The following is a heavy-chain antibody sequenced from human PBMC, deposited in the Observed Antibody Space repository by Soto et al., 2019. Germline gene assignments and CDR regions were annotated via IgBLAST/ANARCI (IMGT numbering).Heavy chain of an antibody. D-gene: IGHD3-16*02. Sequence: GASVKVSCKASGGTFSSYAISWVRQAPGQGLEWMGGIIPIFGTANYAQKFQGRVTITADESTSTAYMELSSLRSEDTAVYYCARGLWEIVTTNWFDPWGQGTLVTVSS. CDR2: IIPIFGTA. V-gene: IGHV1-69*13. J-gene: IGHJ5*02. CDR1: GGTFSSYA. CDR3: ARGLWEIVTTNWFDP.